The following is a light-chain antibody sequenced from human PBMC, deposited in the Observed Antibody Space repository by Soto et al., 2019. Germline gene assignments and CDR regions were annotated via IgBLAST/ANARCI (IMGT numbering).Light chain of an antibody. J-gene: IGKJ2*01. Sequence: EIVLTQSPGTLSLSPGERATLSCRASQSVSRSYLAWYQQKPGQAPRLLIYGASSRATGIPDRFSGSGSGTDFPHTISRLEHEDFAVYYCQQYGRSPPYTFGQGTKLEIK. V-gene: IGKV3-20*01. CDR1: QSVSRSY. CDR3: QQYGRSPPYT. CDR2: GAS.